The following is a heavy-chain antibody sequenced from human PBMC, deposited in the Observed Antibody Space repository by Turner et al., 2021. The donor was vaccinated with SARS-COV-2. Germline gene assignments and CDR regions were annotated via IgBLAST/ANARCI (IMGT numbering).Heavy chain of an antibody. J-gene: IGHJ6*02. D-gene: IGHD3-3*01. Sequence: EVQLVESGGGLVKPGGSLGLSCAASGFTFSSYSMNWVRQAPGKGLELVSSISSRISYIYYADSVKGRFTISRDNAKNSLYLQMNSLRAEDTAVYYCARGDDFWSGYYHYGMDVWGQGTTVTVSS. CDR2: ISSRISYI. V-gene: IGHV3-21*01. CDR1: GFTFSSYS. CDR3: ARGDDFWSGYYHYGMDV.